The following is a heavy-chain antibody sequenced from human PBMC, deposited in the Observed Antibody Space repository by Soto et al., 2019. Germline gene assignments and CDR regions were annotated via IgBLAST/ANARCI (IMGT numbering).Heavy chain of an antibody. Sequence: PSETLSLTCTVSGGSISSGDYYWSWIRQPPGKGLEWIGYIYYSGSTYYNPSLKSRVTISVDTSKNQFSLKLSSVTAADTAVYYCAREGSRLRQYYYYYGMDVWGXGTTVTVSS. CDR3: AREGSRLRQYYYYYGMDV. CDR2: IYYSGST. D-gene: IGHD1-26*01. J-gene: IGHJ6*04. CDR1: GGSISSGDYY. V-gene: IGHV4-30-4*01.